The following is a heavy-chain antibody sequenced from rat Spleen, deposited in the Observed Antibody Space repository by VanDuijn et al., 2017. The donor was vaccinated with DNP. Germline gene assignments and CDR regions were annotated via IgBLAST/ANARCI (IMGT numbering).Heavy chain of an antibody. Sequence: EVKLVESGGGLVQPGRSLKLSCAASGFTFSNYDMAWVRQAPTKGLEWVASITNTGGSTYYPDSVKGRFTVSRDNAKSTLYLQMDSLRSEDTATYFCARRPPGYSRGWFGYWGQGTLVTVSS. V-gene: IGHV5-25*01. CDR2: ITNTGGST. J-gene: IGHJ3*01. CDR1: GFTFSNYD. CDR3: ARRPPGYSRGWFGY. D-gene: IGHD1-4*01.